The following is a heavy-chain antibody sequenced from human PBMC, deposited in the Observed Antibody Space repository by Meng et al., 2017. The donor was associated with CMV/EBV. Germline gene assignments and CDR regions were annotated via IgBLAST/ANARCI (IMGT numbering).Heavy chain of an antibody. CDR1: FTFSSYA. V-gene: IGHV3-30-3*01. Sequence: FTFSSYAMHGVRQAPGKGLEWVAVISYDGSNKYYADSVKGRFTISRDNSKNTLYLQMNSLRAEDTAVYYCARGGQWLARAWYFDLWGRGTLVTVSS. D-gene: IGHD6-19*01. CDR2: ISYDGSNK. J-gene: IGHJ2*01. CDR3: ARGGQWLARAWYFDL.